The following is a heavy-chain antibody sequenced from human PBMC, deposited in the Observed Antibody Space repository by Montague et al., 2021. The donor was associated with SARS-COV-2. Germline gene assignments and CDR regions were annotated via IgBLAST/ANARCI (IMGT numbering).Heavy chain of an antibody. D-gene: IGHD2-2*01. CDR1: GGSISSCSYY. CDR3: ARTVVVPADMSRYYGMDV. CDR2: IYISGST. V-gene: IGHV4-61*02. Sequence: TLSLTCSVSGGSISSCSYYWSWIRQPAGKGLEWIGRIYISGSTNYNPSLKSRFTMSVDTSKNQFSLKLSSVTAADTAVYYCARTVVVPADMSRYYGMDVWGQGTSVTVSS. J-gene: IGHJ6*02.